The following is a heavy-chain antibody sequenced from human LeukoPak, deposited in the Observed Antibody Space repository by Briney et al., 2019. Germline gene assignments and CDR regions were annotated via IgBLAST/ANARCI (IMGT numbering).Heavy chain of an antibody. CDR1: GFTFTSSA. J-gene: IGHJ5*02. D-gene: IGHD3-9*01. CDR3: AAVRYYDILTGYT. Sequence: GTSVKVSCKASGFTFTSSAVQWVRQARGQRLEWIGWIVVGSGNTNYTQKFQERVTITRDMSTSTAYMELSSLRSEDTAVYYCAAVRYYDILTGYTWGQGTLVTVSS. CDR2: IVVGSGNT. V-gene: IGHV1-58*01.